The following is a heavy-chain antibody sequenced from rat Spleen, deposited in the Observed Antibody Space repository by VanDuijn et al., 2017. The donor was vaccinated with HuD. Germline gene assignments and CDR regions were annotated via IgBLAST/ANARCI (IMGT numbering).Heavy chain of an antibody. CDR3: AKVEFGGFDY. J-gene: IGHJ2*01. CDR2: LSYDASAP. V-gene: IGHV5-29*01. CDR1: GFTFSDFD. D-gene: IGHD4-3*01. Sequence: EVQLVESGGGLVQPGRSLKLSCAASGFTFSDFDMAWVRQAPTKGLEWVATLSYDASAPYYRDSVKGRFTISRDNAKTTLYLQMDSLRSEDTATYYCAKVEFGGFDYWGQGVMVTVSS.